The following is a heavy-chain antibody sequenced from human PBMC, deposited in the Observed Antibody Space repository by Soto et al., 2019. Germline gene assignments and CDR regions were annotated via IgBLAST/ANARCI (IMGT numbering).Heavy chain of an antibody. Sequence: ESGGGLVQPGGSLRLSCAASGFTFSSYSINWVRQAPGKGLEWVSSISSSSNYIYYADSVKGRFTISRDNAKNSLYLQMNSLRAEDTAVYYCARDRSDTSGYYGIDYWGQGTLVTVSS. CDR2: ISSSSNYI. CDR1: GFTFSSYS. CDR3: ARDRSDTSGYYGIDY. V-gene: IGHV3-21*01. J-gene: IGHJ4*02. D-gene: IGHD3-22*01.